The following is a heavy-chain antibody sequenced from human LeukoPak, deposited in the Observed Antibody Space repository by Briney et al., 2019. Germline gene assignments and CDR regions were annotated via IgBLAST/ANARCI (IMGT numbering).Heavy chain of an antibody. CDR2: INHSGST. V-gene: IGHV4-34*01. J-gene: IGHJ6*03. D-gene: IGHD3-10*01. CDR3: ARGPPLLWFGELSKRAYHYYYYYMDV. CDR1: GGSFSGYY. Sequence: SETLSLTCAVYGGSFSGYYWSWIRQPPGKGLEWIGEINHSGSTNYNPSLKSRVTISVDTSKNQFSLKLSSVTAADTAVYYCARGPPLLWFGELSKRAYHYYYYYMDVWGKGTTVTVSS.